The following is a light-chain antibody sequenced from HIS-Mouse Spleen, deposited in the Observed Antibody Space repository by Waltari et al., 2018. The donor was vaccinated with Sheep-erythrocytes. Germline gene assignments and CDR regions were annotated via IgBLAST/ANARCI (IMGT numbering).Light chain of an antibody. Sequence: QSALTQPASVSGSPGQSITISCTGTSSDVGGYNYVSWYQQHPAKAPKLMIYDVSNRPSGVSNRFSGSKSGNTASLTISGLQAEDEADYYCSSYTSSSTLFYVFGTGTKVTVL. J-gene: IGLJ1*01. V-gene: IGLV2-14*03. CDR1: SSDVGGYNY. CDR3: SSYTSSSTLFYV. CDR2: DVS.